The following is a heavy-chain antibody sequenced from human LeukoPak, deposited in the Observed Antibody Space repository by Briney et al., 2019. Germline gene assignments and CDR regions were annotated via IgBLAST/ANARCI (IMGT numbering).Heavy chain of an antibody. CDR2: ISYDGSNT. CDR3: ARDPWYSSAWYIDY. CDR1: GFTFSRYA. V-gene: IGHV3-30-3*01. Sequence: GRSLRLSCGASGFTFSRYAMHWVRQAPGKGLEWVAVISYDGSNTYYADSVKGRITISRDNSKNTLYLQMNSLRPEDTAVYYCARDPWYSSAWYIDYWGQGTLVTVSS. J-gene: IGHJ4*02. D-gene: IGHD6-19*01.